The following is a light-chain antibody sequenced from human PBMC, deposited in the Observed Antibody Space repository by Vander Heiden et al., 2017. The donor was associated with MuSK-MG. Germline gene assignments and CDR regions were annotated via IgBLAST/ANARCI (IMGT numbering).Light chain of an antibody. Sequence: EIVLTQSPATLSLSPGERATLSCRASQSVSSYLALYQQQPGQPPRFLIKDASNRAPGIPASCSGSGSGTVFTLTISSLEPEDCAVYYCQQRNSGPLTFGGGTKVEIK. V-gene: IGKV3-11*01. CDR3: QQRNSGPLT. CDR2: DAS. J-gene: IGKJ4*01. CDR1: QSVSSY.